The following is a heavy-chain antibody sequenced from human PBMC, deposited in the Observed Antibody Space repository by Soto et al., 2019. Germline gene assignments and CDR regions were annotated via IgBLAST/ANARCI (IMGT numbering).Heavy chain of an antibody. CDR3: ARGGSYDSSFYSAPDAFHI. Sequence: LCLSGAVGDGVISGGYWIWIRQPPGKGLEWIGYIYYSGSTNYNPSLKSRVTISVDTSKNQFSLKLSSVTAADTAVYYCARGGSYDSSFYSAPDAFHIWGQGTTVTLS. CDR1: DGVISGGY. V-gene: IGHV4-59*01. D-gene: IGHD3-22*01. CDR2: IYYSGST. J-gene: IGHJ3*02.